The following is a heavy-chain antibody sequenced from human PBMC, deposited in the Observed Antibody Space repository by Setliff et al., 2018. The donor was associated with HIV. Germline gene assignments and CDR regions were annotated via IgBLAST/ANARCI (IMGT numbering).Heavy chain of an antibody. Sequence: LSLTCTVSGGSISNYYWSWIRQPPGKGLEWIGYIYSTGYTNYHPSLKTRATISLDTSKSQFSLRLTSVTATDTAIYYCARHPREEPQRNYKFDSWGQGTLVTV. CDR3: ARHPREEPQRNYKFDS. J-gene: IGHJ4*02. CDR2: IYSTGYT. CDR1: GGSISNYY. V-gene: IGHV4-4*09. D-gene: IGHD1-7*01.